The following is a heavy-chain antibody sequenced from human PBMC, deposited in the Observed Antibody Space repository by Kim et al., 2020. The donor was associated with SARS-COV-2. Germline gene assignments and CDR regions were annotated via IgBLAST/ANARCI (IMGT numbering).Heavy chain of an antibody. CDR2: IGGSDGVA. Sequence: GGSLRLSCAASGLNFNIQYMTWVRQAPGKGLEWVSFIGGSDGVASYADSVRGRFAISRDNARNTVYLQMNSLRAEDTAIYYCAPLHFYSSAHWGQGTWSP. V-gene: IGHV3-11*06. J-gene: IGHJ4*02. CDR1: GLNFNIQY. CDR3: APLHFYSSAH. D-gene: IGHD6-19*01.